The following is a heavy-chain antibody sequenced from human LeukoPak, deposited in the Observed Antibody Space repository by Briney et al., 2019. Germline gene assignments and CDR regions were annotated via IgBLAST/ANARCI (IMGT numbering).Heavy chain of an antibody. D-gene: IGHD3-22*01. Sequence: PGGSLRLSCAASGFTVSSNYMSWVRQAPGKGLEWVSVIYSGGSTYYADSVKGRFTISRDNYKNTLYLQMNSLRAEDTAVYYCARDDSRRNDAFDIWGQGTMVTVSS. CDR2: IYSGGST. J-gene: IGHJ3*02. V-gene: IGHV3-66*01. CDR3: ARDDSRRNDAFDI. CDR1: GFTVSSNY.